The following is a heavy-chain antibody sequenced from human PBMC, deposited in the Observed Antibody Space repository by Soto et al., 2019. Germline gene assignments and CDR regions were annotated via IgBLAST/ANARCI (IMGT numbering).Heavy chain of an antibody. CDR1: GFTFSSYS. Sequence: PGGSLRVSCAASGFTFSSYSMNWVRQAPGKGLEWFSYISSSSSTIYYADSVKGRFTISRDNSKNTLYPQMNSLRAEDTAVYYCARAPAYYDILTGEIYYYYGMDVWGQGTTVTVS. J-gene: IGHJ6*02. CDR3: ARAPAYYDILTGEIYYYYGMDV. V-gene: IGHV3-48*01. CDR2: ISSSSSTI. D-gene: IGHD3-9*01.